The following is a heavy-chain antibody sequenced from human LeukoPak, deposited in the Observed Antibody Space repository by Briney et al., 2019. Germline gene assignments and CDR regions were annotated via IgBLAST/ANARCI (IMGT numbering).Heavy chain of an antibody. J-gene: IGHJ4*02. Sequence: ASVKVSCKASGYTFTVYYMRWVRQAPERGLGWGGGINPNSGGTNYAQKFQGRVTMTRDTSITTAYMELSRLTSDDTAVYYCARSEKHQLLIDSWGQGTPVTVSS. CDR2: INPNSGGT. CDR1: GYTFTVYY. V-gene: IGHV1-2*02. D-gene: IGHD2-2*01. CDR3: ARSEKHQLLIDS.